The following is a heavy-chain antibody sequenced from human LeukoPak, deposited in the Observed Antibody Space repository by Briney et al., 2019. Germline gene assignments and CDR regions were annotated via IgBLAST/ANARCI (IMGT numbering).Heavy chain of an antibody. CDR1: GFTFSTSG. D-gene: IGHD3-3*01. Sequence: GGSRRLSCAASGFTFSTSGMTWVRQAPGKGLDWVSIISGSGGTPYYTGSVKGRFTISRDNSKNTLYLQMNSLRAEDTAVYYCAKTRGISISGVVPLCDYWGQGTLVTVSS. CDR3: AKTRGISISGVVPLCDY. V-gene: IGHV3-23*01. J-gene: IGHJ4*02. CDR2: ISGSGGTP.